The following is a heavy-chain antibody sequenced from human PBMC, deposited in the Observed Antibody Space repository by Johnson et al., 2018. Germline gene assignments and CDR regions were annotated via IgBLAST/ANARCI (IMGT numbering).Heavy chain of an antibody. CDR2: INHSGST. Sequence: QVQLQQWGAGLLKPSETLSLTCAVYGGSFSGYYWSWIRQPTGKGLEWIGEINHSGSTNYNPSLKSRVTISVDTSKNQFSLKLSSVTAADTAVYYCHPTRIVFCSRTSCPNYYDMDVWGQGRTVTVSS. CDR1: GGSFSGYY. J-gene: IGHJ6*02. CDR3: HPTRIVFCSRTSCPNYYDMDV. V-gene: IGHV4-34*01. D-gene: IGHD2-2*01.